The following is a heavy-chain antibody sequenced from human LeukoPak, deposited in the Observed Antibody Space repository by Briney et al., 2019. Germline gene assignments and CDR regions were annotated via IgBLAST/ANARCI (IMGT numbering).Heavy chain of an antibody. D-gene: IGHD3-3*01. CDR1: GGTFSSYA. CDR2: IIPILGTA. J-gene: IGHJ4*02. CDR3: ARDYEVNYDFWSGYYHY. Sequence: SVKVSCKASGGTFSSYAISWVRQAPGQGLEWMGRIIPILGTANYAQKFQGRVTITADKSTSTAYMELSSLRSEDTAVYYCARDYEVNYDFWSGYYHYWGQGTLVTVSS. V-gene: IGHV1-69*04.